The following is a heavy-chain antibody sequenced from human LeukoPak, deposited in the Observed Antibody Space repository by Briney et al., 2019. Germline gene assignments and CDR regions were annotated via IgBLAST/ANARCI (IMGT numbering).Heavy chain of an antibody. V-gene: IGHV3-33*01. J-gene: IGHJ4*02. D-gene: IGHD2-21*02. Sequence: GGSLRLSCAASGFTFSSYGMHWVRQAPGKGLEWVAVIWYDGSNKYYADSVKGRFTISRDNSKNTLYLQMNSLRAEDTAVYYCARTENYCGGDCYIDYWGRGTLVTVSS. CDR1: GFTFSSYG. CDR3: ARTENYCGGDCYIDY. CDR2: IWYDGSNK.